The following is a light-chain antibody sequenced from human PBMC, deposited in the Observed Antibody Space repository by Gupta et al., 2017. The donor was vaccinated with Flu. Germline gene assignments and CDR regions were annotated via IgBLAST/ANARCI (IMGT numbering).Light chain of an antibody. CDR2: KVS. V-gene: IGKV2-30*01. J-gene: IGKJ1*01. CDR1: QNLVYSDGNTY. Sequence: DVVMTQSPLSLPVTLGQPASISCTSTQNLVYSDGNTYLHWFQQRPGQSPRRLIYKVSYRDSGVPDRFSGSGSGTDFTLKISRGEAEDVGIYFCTQGEHCPWAFGQGTKVEIK. CDR3: TQGEHCPWA.